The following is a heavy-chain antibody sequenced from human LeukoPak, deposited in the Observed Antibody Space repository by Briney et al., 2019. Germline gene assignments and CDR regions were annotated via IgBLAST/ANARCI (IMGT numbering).Heavy chain of an antibody. Sequence: PSETLSLTCTVSGGSISSSSYYWGWIRQPPGKGLEWIGSIYYSGSTYYNPSLKSRVTISVDTSKNQFSLKLSSVTAADTAVYYCARQRGDEVTIFGVDFQGGAFDIWGQGTMVTVSS. D-gene: IGHD3-3*01. J-gene: IGHJ3*02. CDR2: IYYSGST. CDR3: ARQRGDEVTIFGVDFQGGAFDI. V-gene: IGHV4-39*01. CDR1: GGSISSSSYY.